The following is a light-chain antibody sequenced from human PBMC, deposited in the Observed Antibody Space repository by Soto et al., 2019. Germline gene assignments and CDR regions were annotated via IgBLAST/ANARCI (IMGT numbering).Light chain of an antibody. CDR3: QVWDSSSDHYV. CDR2: DDS. CDR1: NIGSET. V-gene: IGLV3-21*02. J-gene: IGLJ1*01. Sequence: SYDLTQPPSVSVAPGQTGTITCGANNIGSETERWDQHKPGQAPVLVVYDDSARPSGIPQRFSGSSSGNAATLTIRRVEAGDEADYYCQVWDSSSDHYVFGGGTKVTVL.